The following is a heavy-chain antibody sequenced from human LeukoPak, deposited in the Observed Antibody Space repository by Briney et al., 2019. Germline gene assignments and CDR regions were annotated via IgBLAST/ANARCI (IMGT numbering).Heavy chain of an antibody. CDR2: IIPIFGIA. D-gene: IGHD2-2*01. V-gene: IGHV1-69*04. CDR3: ARAVVVPAANDWFDP. CDR1: GGTFSSYA. J-gene: IGHJ5*02. Sequence: ASVKVSCKASGGTFSSYAISWVRQAPGQGLEWMGRIIPIFGIANYAQKFQGRVTITADKSTSTAYMELSSLRSEDTAVHYCARAVVVPAANDWFDPWGQGTLVTVSS.